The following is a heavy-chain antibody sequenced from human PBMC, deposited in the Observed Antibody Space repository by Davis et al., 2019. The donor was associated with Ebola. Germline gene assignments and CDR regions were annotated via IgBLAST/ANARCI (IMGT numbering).Heavy chain of an antibody. Sequence: GVLKISCAASGFTFSSYSMNWVRQAPGKGLEWVSSISSSSSYIYYADSVKGRFTISRDNAKNSLYLQMNSLRAEDTAVYYCARGRRRELSFFDYWGQGTLVTVSS. V-gene: IGHV3-21*04. CDR1: GFTFSSYS. CDR3: ARGRRRELSFFDY. J-gene: IGHJ4*02. D-gene: IGHD1-26*01. CDR2: ISSSSSYI.